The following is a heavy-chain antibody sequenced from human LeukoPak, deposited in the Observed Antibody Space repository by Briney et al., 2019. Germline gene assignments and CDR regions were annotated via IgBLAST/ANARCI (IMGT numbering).Heavy chain of an antibody. Sequence: KPSQTLSLTCTVSGGSISSGSYYWSWIRQPPGKGLEWIGDIYSSGSTDYNPSLKSRVTISVDTSRNQFSLKLSSVTAADTAVYYCARDGVTMLRARLNPRDKYYYYMDVWGKGTTVTVSS. D-gene: IGHD3-10*01. CDR3: ARDGVTMLRARLNPRDKYYYYMDV. J-gene: IGHJ6*03. CDR2: IYSSGST. CDR1: GGSISSGSYY. V-gene: IGHV4-61*01.